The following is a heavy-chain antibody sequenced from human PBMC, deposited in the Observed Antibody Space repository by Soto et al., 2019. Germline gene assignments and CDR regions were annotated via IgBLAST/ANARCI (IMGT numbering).Heavy chain of an antibody. CDR2: ITPIFDAP. J-gene: IGHJ6*02. Sequence: ASVKVSCKASGGTFSSHAFSWVRQAPGQGLEWIGGITPIFDAPDYAQKFQGRITITADKSTGTAHMELNSLTFEDTAVYYCARSLGGGDCYRVFYYYGMDVWGQGTTVTSP. V-gene: IGHV1-69*06. CDR3: ARSLGGGDCYRVFYYYGMDV. D-gene: IGHD2-21*02. CDR1: GGTFSSHA.